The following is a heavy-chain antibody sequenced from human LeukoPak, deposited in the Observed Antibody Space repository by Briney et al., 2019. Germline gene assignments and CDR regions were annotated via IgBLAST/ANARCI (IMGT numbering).Heavy chain of an antibody. Sequence: GGSLRLSCAASGFTFSSYAMSWVRQAPGKGLEWVSAISGSGGSIYYADSVKGRFTISRDNSKNTLYLQMNSLRAEDTAVYYCAKVYDSSGYLFDYWGQGTLVTVSS. V-gene: IGHV3-23*01. CDR2: ISGSGGSI. D-gene: IGHD3-22*01. J-gene: IGHJ4*02. CDR1: GFTFSSYA. CDR3: AKVYDSSGYLFDY.